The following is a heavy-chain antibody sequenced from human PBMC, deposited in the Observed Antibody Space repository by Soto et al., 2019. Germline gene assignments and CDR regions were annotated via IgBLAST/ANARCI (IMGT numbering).Heavy chain of an antibody. V-gene: IGHV1-3*05. CDR3: ARAVAVPADFDY. CDR2: INAGNGNT. Sequence: QVQLVQSGAEEKKPGASVKVSCKASGYTFTAYAMHWVRQAPGQRLEWMGWINAGNGNTKYSQKCQGRVTITRDTSASTAYMELSSLRSEDTAVYYCARAVAVPADFDYWGQGTLVTVSS. J-gene: IGHJ4*02. CDR1: GYTFTAYA. D-gene: IGHD6-19*01.